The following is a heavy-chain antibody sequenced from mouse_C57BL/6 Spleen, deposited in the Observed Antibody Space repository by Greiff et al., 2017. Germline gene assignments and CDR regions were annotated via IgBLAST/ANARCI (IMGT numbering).Heavy chain of an antibody. CDR1: GFTFSSYA. Sequence: EVKVVESGAGLVKPGGSLKLSCAASGFTFSSYAMSWVRQTPEKRLEWVAYISSGGDYIYYADTVKGRFTISRDNARNTLYLQMSSLKSEDTAMYYCTRGGDYDEDYYAMDYWGQGTSVTVSS. J-gene: IGHJ4*01. V-gene: IGHV5-9-1*02. D-gene: IGHD2-4*01. CDR3: TRGGDYDEDYYAMDY. CDR2: ISSGGDYI.